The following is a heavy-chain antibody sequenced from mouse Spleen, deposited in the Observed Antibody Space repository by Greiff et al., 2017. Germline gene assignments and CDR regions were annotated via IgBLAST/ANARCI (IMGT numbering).Heavy chain of an antibody. CDR2: ISSGGSYT. V-gene: IGHV5-6*01. D-gene: IGHD1-1*01. CDR3: ARHDYYGSSYGYFDY. Sequence: EVQRVESGGDLVKPGGSLKLSCAASGFTFSSYGMSWVRQTPDKRLEWVATISSGGSYTYYPDSVKGRFTISRDNAKNTLYLQMSSLKSEDTAMYYCARHDYYGSSYGYFDYWGQGTTLTVSS. J-gene: IGHJ2*01. CDR1: GFTFSSYG.